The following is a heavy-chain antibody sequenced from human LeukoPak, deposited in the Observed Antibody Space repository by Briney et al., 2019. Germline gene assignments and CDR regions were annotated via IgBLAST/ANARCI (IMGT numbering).Heavy chain of an antibody. D-gene: IGHD6-19*01. CDR1: GFTFSSYS. J-gene: IGHJ4*02. V-gene: IGHV3-21*04. CDR2: ISSSSSYI. CDR3: AKVGSGWFFDY. Sequence: GGSLRLSCAASGFTFSSYSMNWVRQAPGKGLEWVSSISSSSSYIYYADSVKGRFTISRDNAKNSLYLQMNSLRAEDTAAYYCAKVGSGWFFDYWGQGTLVTVSS.